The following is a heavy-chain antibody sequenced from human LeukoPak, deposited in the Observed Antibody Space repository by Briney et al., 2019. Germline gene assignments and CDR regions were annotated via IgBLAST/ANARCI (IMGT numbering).Heavy chain of an antibody. Sequence: SETLSLTCTVSGGPISSYYWSWIRQPPGKGLEWIGYIYYSGSTNYNPSLKSRVTISVDTSKNQFSLKLSSVTAADTAVYYCARSAFGDYFDYWGQGTLVTVSS. CDR2: IYYSGST. V-gene: IGHV4-59*01. J-gene: IGHJ4*02. D-gene: IGHD3-10*01. CDR1: GGPISSYY. CDR3: ARSAFGDYFDY.